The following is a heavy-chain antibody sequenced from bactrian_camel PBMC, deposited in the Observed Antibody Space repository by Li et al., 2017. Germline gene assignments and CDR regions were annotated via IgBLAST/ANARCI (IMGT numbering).Heavy chain of an antibody. CDR3: AADSQTYCTGGYWPYDGLGF. CDR2: ISSDDGSI. Sequence: HVQLVESGGGSAQAGGSLRLSCTASGLNFDDSDMGWYRQAPGNTCELVSTISSDDGSIYYTDSVKGRFTISGDKAKHILYLQLSNLQPEGSALYYCAADSQTYCTGGYWPYDGLGFRGQGTQVTVS. CDR1: GLNFDDSD. J-gene: IGHJ4*01. V-gene: IGHV3S63*01. D-gene: IGHD2*01.